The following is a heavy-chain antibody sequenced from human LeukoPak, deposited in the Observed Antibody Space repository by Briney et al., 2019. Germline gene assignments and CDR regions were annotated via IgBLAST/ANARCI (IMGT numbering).Heavy chain of an antibody. D-gene: IGHD2-2*01. V-gene: IGHV4-30-4*01. CDR3: ARAIVVVPAAIWYFDL. Sequence: SETLSLTCTVSGGSISSGDYYWSWIRQPPGKGLEWIGYIYYSGSTYYNPSLKSRVTISVDTSKNQFSPKLSSVTAADTAVYYCARAIVVVPAAIWYFDLWGRGTLVTVSS. CDR2: IYYSGST. CDR1: GGSISSGDYY. J-gene: IGHJ2*01.